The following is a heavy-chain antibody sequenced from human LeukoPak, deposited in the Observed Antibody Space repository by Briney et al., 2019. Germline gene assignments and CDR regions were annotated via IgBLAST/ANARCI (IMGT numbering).Heavy chain of an antibody. CDR3: ARKSIAVAGPFDY. CDR1: RFSFSSYT. Sequence: TGGSLRLSCAASRFSFSSYTMHWVRQAPGKGLEWVAVISYDGSNEYYADSVKGRFTISRDNSKNTLYLQMNSLRTEDTAVYYCARKSIAVAGPFDYWGQGTLGTVSS. CDR2: ISYDGSNE. D-gene: IGHD6-19*01. J-gene: IGHJ4*02. V-gene: IGHV3-30*04.